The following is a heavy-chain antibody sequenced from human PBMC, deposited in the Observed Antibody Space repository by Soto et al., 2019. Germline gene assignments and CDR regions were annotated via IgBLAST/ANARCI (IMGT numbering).Heavy chain of an antibody. V-gene: IGHV1-18*01. D-gene: IGHD3-16*02. CDR3: ERPVSSPEHLDI. J-gene: IGHJ3*02. CDR1: GYTFTNYG. CDR2: ISAQNGNR. Sequence: QVQLVQSGAEVKKPGASVKVSCKTSGYTFTNYGVSWVRQAPGQGLEWMGWISAQNGNRDYAQKFQGRVTMTTDTSTSTAYMELGKLRSVGAAVYYWERPVSSPEHLDIWRQGTMVTVSS.